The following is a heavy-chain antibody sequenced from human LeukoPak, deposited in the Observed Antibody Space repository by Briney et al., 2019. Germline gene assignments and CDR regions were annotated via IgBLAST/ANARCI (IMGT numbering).Heavy chain of an antibody. CDR3: AKAMYSSSWSDY. Sequence: GGSLRLSCAASGFTFSSYGMHWVRQAPGKGLEWVAVISYDGSNKYYADSVKGRFTISRDNSKNTLYLQMNSLRAEGTAVYYCAKAMYSSSWSDYWGQGTLVTVSS. D-gene: IGHD6-13*01. CDR2: ISYDGSNK. CDR1: GFTFSSYG. V-gene: IGHV3-30*18. J-gene: IGHJ4*02.